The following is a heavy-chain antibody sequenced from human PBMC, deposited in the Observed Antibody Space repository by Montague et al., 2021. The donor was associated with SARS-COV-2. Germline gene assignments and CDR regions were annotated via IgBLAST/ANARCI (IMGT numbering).Heavy chain of an antibody. V-gene: IGHV2-5*02. J-gene: IGHJ3*02. CDR3: AHDRVTMIVVAKADALDI. CDR1: GFSLSTSGVG. Sequence: PALVKPTQTLTLTCTFSGFSLSTSGVGVGWIRQPPGKALEWLALIYWDDDKRYSPSLKSRLTITKGTSKNQVVLTMTNMDPVDTATYYCAHDRVTMIVVAKADALDIWGQGTTVTVSS. CDR2: IYWDDDK. D-gene: IGHD3-22*01.